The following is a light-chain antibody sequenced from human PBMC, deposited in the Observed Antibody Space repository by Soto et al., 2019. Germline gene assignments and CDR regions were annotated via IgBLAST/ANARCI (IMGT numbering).Light chain of an antibody. J-gene: IGKJ2*01. CDR2: GAS. V-gene: IGKV3-20*01. Sequence: DIVLTQSPGTLSLYTGERATLSCRASQSVSSSYLAWYQQKPGQAPRLLIYGASSRATGIPDRFSGSGSGTDFTLTISRLEPEDFAVYYCQQYHSPPQTFGQGTNVDI. CDR1: QSVSSSY. CDR3: QQYHSPPQT.